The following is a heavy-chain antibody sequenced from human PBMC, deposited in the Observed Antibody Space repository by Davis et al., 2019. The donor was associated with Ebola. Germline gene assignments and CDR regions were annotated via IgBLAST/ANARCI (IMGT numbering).Heavy chain of an antibody. CDR3: ARSGGGVVIGFGYYYGMDV. CDR1: GFTFSSYE. Sequence: GGSLRLSCAASGFTFSSYEMNWVRQAPGQGLEWVSYISSSGSTIYYADSVKGRFTISRDNSKNTLYLQMNSLRAEDTAVYYCARSGGGVVIGFGYYYGMDVWGQGTTVTVSS. V-gene: IGHV3-48*03. D-gene: IGHD3-3*01. J-gene: IGHJ6*02. CDR2: ISSSGSTI.